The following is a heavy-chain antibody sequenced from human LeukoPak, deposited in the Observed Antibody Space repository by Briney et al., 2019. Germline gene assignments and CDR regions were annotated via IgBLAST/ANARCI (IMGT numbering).Heavy chain of an antibody. V-gene: IGHV4-59*01. Sequence: SETLSLTCTVSGGAISSYYWSWIRQPPGKGLEWIGYINYSGSTNYNPSLKSRGTISVDTSKNQFSLKLGSVTAADMAVYYCARGSGYGGFDYWGQGTLVTVS. CDR1: GGAISSYY. CDR3: ARGSGYGGFDY. CDR2: INYSGST. D-gene: IGHD5-12*01. J-gene: IGHJ4*02.